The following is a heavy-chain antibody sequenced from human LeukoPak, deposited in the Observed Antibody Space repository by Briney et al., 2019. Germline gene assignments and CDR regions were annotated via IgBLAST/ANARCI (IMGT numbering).Heavy chain of an antibody. V-gene: IGHV1-2*02. CDR2: INPNSGGT. D-gene: IGHD2-8*01. CDR3: ARVSDYCTNGVCYLGYFDY. CDR1: GYTFTGYY. Sequence: ASVKVSCKASGYTFTGYYMHWVRQAPGQGLEWMGWINPNSGGTNYAQKFQGRVTMTRDTSISTAYMELSRLRSDDTAVYYCARVSDYCTNGVCYLGYFDYWGQGTLVTVSS. J-gene: IGHJ4*02.